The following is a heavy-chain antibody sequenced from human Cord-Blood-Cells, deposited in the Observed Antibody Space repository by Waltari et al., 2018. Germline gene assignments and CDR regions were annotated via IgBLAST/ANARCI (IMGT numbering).Heavy chain of an antibody. V-gene: IGHV2-5*01. CDR2: IYWNDDK. Sequence: QITLKESGPTLVKPTQTLTLTCTFPGLSLSTSGVGVGLIRQPPGKALEWLALIYWNDDKRYSPSLKSRLTITKDTSKNQVVLTMTNMDPVDTATYYCAHSNPSGYYFDYWGQGTLVTVSS. CDR3: AHSNPSGYYFDY. D-gene: IGHD3-22*01. J-gene: IGHJ4*02. CDR1: GLSLSTSGVG.